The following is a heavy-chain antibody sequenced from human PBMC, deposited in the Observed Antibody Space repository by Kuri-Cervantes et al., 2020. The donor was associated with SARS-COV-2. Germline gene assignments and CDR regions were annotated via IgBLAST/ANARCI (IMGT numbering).Heavy chain of an antibody. Sequence: SETLSLTCTVSGGSISSSSYYWGWIRQPPGNGLEWIGYIYNSGTTDYNPSLKSRVTRSMDTSKNQFSLELRSVTAADTAVYYCAGGSPGANHWGQGTRVTVSS. V-gene: IGHV4-61*05. CDR2: IYNSGTT. CDR1: GGSISSSSYY. J-gene: IGHJ5*02. D-gene: IGHD7-27*01. CDR3: AGGSPGANH.